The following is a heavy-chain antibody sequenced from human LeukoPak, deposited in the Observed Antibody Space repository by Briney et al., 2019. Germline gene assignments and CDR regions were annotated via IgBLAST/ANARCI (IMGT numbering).Heavy chain of an antibody. Sequence: PGGSLRLSCAASGFTFSNYAMTWVRQAPGKGLEWVSGISGSGGSIYYADSVKGPFTISRDNAKNSLYLQMNSLRAEDTALYYCARAIFGVAKNKRGMDVWGQGTTVTVSS. J-gene: IGHJ6*02. CDR2: ISGSGGSI. CDR1: GFTFSNYA. CDR3: ARAIFGVAKNKRGMDV. V-gene: IGHV3-23*01. D-gene: IGHD3-3*01.